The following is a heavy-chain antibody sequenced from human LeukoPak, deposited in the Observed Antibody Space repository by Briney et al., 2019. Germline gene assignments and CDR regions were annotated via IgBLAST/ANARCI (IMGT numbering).Heavy chain of an antibody. CDR3: AKGASGPFDY. J-gene: IGHJ4*02. D-gene: IGHD2-15*01. CDR1: GFTFSSYA. CDR2: VSGGGDT. Sequence: PGGSLRLSCAASGFTFSSYAMSWVRQAPGKGLDWVSAVSGGGDTYYADSVKGRFTISRDNSKNTLYLQMNSLRAGDTAIYYCAKGASGPFDYWGQGTLVTVSS. V-gene: IGHV3-23*01.